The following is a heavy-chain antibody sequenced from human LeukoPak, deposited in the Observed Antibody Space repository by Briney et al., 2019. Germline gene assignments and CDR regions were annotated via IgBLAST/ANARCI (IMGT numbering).Heavy chain of an antibody. J-gene: IGHJ4*02. CDR3: ARGYYDILTGYYAGDYFDY. CDR1: GCTFCSYA. CDR2: IIPIFGTA. D-gene: IGHD3-9*01. Sequence: ASVKVSFKASGCTFCSYAISWVRQAPGQGLEWMGRIIPIFGTANYAQKFHGSVTSTTDESTSTAYMELSSLRSEDTAVYYCARGYYDILTGYYAGDYFDYWGQGTLVTVSS. V-gene: IGHV1-69*05.